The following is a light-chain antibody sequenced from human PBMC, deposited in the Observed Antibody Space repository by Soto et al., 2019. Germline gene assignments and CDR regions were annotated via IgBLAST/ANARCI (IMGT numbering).Light chain of an antibody. CDR2: AAS. J-gene: IGKJ1*01. Sequence: DIQMTQSPSSPSASVGDRLTITCRASQVITNDLGWYQQKPGKAPKRLIYAASTLQSGVPPRFSGSGSGTEFTLTISSLQPEDVATYYCLQLNTYPWTFGQGTRWIS. CDR1: QVITND. CDR3: LQLNTYPWT. V-gene: IGKV1-17*01.